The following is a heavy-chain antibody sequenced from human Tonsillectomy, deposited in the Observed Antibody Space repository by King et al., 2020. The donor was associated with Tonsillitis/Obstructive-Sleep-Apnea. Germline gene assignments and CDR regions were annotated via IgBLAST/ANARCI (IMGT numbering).Heavy chain of an antibody. CDR2: ISGSSGTT. CDR3: ASRGEYSSGWYY. CDR1: GFTFSSST. D-gene: IGHD6-19*01. V-gene: IGHV3-48*02. J-gene: IGHJ4*02. Sequence: VQLVESGGGLVQPGGSLRLSCAASGFTFSSSTMNWFRQAPGKGLEWVSFISGSSGTTYYADSVRGRFTLSSDNAKSSLFLQMNSLRDEDTAVYYCASRGEYSSGWYYWGLGTLVTVSS.